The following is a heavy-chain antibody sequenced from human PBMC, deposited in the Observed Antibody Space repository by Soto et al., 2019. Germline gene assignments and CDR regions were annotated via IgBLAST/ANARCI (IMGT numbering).Heavy chain of an antibody. CDR1: GYTFTSSA. J-gene: IGHJ5*02. CDR3: ARGNWEFIWFDP. V-gene: IGHV1-3*05. Sequence: QVQLVQSGAEEKKPGASVKVSCKASGYTFTSSAMHWVRQAPGQRREWMGWINAGNGNTKDSQKFQGRVTITRDTSSRTADMELSSLRSEDTGVSYCARGNWEFIWFDPGGQGPLVTVSS. D-gene: IGHD3-10*01. CDR2: INAGNGNT.